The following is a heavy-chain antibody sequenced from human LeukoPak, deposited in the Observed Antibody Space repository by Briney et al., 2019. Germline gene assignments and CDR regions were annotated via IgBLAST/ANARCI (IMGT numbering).Heavy chain of an antibody. V-gene: IGHV4-59*01. D-gene: IGHD1-14*01. CDR3: ASGTYPEDLLDY. J-gene: IGHJ4*02. CDR1: GGSISSDY. CDR2: IYYSGST. Sequence: SETLSLTCTVSGGSISSDYWSWIRQPPGKGLEWIGYIYYSGSTNYNPSLKSRVTISVDTSKNQFSLKLSSVTAADTAVYYCASGTYPEDLLDYWGQGTLVTVSS.